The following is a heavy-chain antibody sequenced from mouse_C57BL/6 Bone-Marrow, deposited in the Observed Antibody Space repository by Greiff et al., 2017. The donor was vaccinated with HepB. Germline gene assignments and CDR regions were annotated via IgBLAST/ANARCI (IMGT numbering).Heavy chain of an antibody. Sequence: VQGVESGPGLVAPSQSLSITCTVSGFPFTSYAISWVRPPPGKGPEWVGVIWTGGDTNYNSALKSRLSISKDNSKSQVFLKMNSLQTDDTARYYCARLRPYYFDYWGQGTTLTVSS. D-gene: IGHD1-1*01. CDR1: GFPFTSYA. CDR2: IWTGGDT. J-gene: IGHJ2*01. V-gene: IGHV2-9-1*01. CDR3: ARLRPYYFDY.